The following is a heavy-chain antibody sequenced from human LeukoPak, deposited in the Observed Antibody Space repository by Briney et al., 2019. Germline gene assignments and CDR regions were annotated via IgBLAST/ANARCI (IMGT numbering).Heavy chain of an antibody. J-gene: IGHJ4*02. CDR3: ARTDYYGSGKELHFFDF. Sequence: GGSLRLSCAASGFTFSNYWMSWVRQAPGKGLEWVANIKQDGSEKNYVDSVKGRFTISRDNAKNSLYLQMNSLRAEDTAVYYCARTDYYGSGKELHFFDFWGQGTLVTVSS. CDR2: IKQDGSEK. V-gene: IGHV3-7*03. D-gene: IGHD3-10*01. CDR1: GFTFSNYW.